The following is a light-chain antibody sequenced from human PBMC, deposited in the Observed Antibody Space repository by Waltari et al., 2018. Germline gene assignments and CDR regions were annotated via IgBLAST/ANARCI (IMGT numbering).Light chain of an antibody. CDR3: QHYVSLPAT. Sequence: ELVFTNSPGPLLLSPGEGSTLSCRAGQSVRRPLAWYQQKPGQAPRLLIYGASRRATGIPDRFSGSGSETDFSLTISRLEPDDSAVYYCQHYVSLPATFGQGTKVEIK. CDR1: QSVRRP. V-gene: IGKV3-20*01. J-gene: IGKJ1*01. CDR2: GAS.